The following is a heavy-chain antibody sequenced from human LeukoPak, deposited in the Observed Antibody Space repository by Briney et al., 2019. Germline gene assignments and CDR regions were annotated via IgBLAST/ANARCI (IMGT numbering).Heavy chain of an antibody. J-gene: IGHJ4*02. CDR2: ISYDGANK. CDR3: AKRGSKWDLDN. D-gene: IGHD1-26*01. Sequence: SLRLSCAASGFIFSSYAMHWVRQAPGKGLEWLAVISYDGANKYYADSVKGRFTISKDTSKNTLYLQMSSLRAEDTAIYYCAKRGSKWDLDNWVQGTLVTVSS. V-gene: IGHV3-33*05. CDR1: GFIFSSYA.